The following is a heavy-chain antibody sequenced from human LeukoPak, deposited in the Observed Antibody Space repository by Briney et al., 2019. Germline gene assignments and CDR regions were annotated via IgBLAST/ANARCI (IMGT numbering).Heavy chain of an antibody. CDR1: GFTFSSYA. Sequence: GGSLRLSCAASGFTFSSYAMSWVRQARGKGLEWVSAISGSGGSTYYADSVKGRFTISRDNSKNTLYLQMNTLRAEDTAVYYCATIPSESPFLGGYYGDFQHWGHGTLVTVSS. J-gene: IGHJ1*01. CDR2: ISGSGGST. CDR3: ATIPSESPFLGGYYGDFQH. D-gene: IGHD3-3*01. V-gene: IGHV3-23*01.